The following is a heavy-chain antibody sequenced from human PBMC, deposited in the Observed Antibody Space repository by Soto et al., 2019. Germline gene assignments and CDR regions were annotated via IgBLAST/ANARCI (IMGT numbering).Heavy chain of an antibody. CDR1: GFTFISYA. CDR2: ISGSGGST. V-gene: IGHV3-23*01. CDR3: TSSTRTITATPKGGAQNDY. J-gene: IGHJ4*02. Sequence: GGSLRLSCAASGFTFISYAMIWVRQAPGKGLEWVSAISGSGGSTYYADSVKGRFTISRDNSTNTLYLQMNSLRAEDTAVYYCTSSTRTITATPKGGAQNDYWGQATLVNVSS. D-gene: IGHD1-7*01.